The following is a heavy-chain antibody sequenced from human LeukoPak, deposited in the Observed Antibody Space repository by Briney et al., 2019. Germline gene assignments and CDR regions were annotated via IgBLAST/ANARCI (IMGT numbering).Heavy chain of an antibody. CDR1: GFAFHDYG. V-gene: IGHV3-43*02. D-gene: IGHD4-23*01. Sequence: GSLRLSCAASGFAFHDYGMHWVRQARGRGLEWVSFIAADGSKTYYADSVKGRFTVSRDDSKRTLHLQMSSLRTDDTALYYCAKDRPVVSYWGQGTLVSVSS. CDR2: IAADGSKT. CDR3: AKDRPVVSY. J-gene: IGHJ4*02.